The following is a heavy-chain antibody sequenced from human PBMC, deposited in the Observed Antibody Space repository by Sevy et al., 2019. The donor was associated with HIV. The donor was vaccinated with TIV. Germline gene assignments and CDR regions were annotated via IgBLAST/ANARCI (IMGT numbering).Heavy chain of an antibody. D-gene: IGHD2-15*01. Sequence: GGSLRLSCAASGFTFSSYTMRWVRQAPGKGLEWVSAISGSGDSRYYADSVKGRFTIFRDNSKNTLYLQMNSLRAEDTEVSYCECKGYGGITVFDAFDLWGQGTMVAVSS. V-gene: IGHV3-23*01. CDR3: ECKGYGGITVFDAFDL. CDR2: ISGSGDSR. J-gene: IGHJ3*01. CDR1: GFTFSSYT.